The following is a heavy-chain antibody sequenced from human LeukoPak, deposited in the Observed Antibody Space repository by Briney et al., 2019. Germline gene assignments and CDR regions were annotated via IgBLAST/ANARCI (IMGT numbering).Heavy chain of an antibody. CDR3: AKDDSTAYYFGSGFDY. J-gene: IGHJ4*02. Sequence: GRSLRLSCAASGFTFSDFGMHWVRQAPGKGLEWVAAISYEGSNEYYANSVKGRFTISRDNSKNTLYLQMDSLRPEDTALYYCAKDDSTAYYFGSGFDYWGQGTQVTVSS. D-gene: IGHD3-10*01. CDR1: GFTFSDFG. V-gene: IGHV3-30*18. CDR2: ISYEGSNE.